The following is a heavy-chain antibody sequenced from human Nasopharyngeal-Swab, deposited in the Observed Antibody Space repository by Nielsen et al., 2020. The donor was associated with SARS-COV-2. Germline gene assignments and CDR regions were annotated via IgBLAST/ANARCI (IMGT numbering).Heavy chain of an antibody. CDR3: ARVRFSYGSYFDF. D-gene: IGHD5-18*01. Sequence: GESLKISCVASGFSFSTYTMHWVRQTPGKGLEWVAFMRFDGGSEYYADSVRGRFTISRDNSKNTLYLQMSSLRPEDTAVYFCARVRFSYGSYFDFWGQGTLVTVSS. J-gene: IGHJ4*02. CDR2: MRFDGGSE. V-gene: IGHV3-30-3*01. CDR1: GFSFSTYT.